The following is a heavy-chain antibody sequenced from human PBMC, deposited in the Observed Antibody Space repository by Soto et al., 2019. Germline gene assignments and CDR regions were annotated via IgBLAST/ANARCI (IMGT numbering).Heavy chain of an antibody. V-gene: IGHV4-4*07. CDR3: ARMTVPAAKNAFDI. CDR1: GGSISSYY. CDR2: IYTSGST. J-gene: IGHJ3*02. Sequence: SETLSLTCTVSGGSISSYYWSWIRQPAGKGLEWIGRIYTSGSTNYNPSLKSRVTMSVDTSKNQFSLKLSSVTAADTAVYYCARMTVPAAKNAFDIWGQGTMVTVPS. D-gene: IGHD2-2*01.